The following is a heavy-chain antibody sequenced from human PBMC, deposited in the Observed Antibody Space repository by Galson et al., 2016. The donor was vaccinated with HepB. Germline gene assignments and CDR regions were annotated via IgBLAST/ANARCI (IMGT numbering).Heavy chain of an antibody. Sequence: SVKVSCKASGFIFKNAAVQWVRQAPGQGLEWIGWIVAGNGGTNYAQKFQERATFTRDMSTRTAYIELTSLQSDDTAVYYCAAATYYDILTTYYVEDYWGQGTLVTVSS. J-gene: IGHJ4*02. CDR2: IVAGNGGT. CDR1: GFIFKNAA. V-gene: IGHV1-58*01. D-gene: IGHD3-9*01. CDR3: AAATYYDILTTYYVEDY.